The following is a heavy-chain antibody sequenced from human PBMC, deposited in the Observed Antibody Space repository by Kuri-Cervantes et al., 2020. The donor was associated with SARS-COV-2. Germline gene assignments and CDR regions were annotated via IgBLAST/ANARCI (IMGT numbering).Heavy chain of an antibody. CDR3: ARDWRDIVVVPAAPPLYYMDV. D-gene: IGHD2-2*01. J-gene: IGHJ6*03. V-gene: IGHV1-8*02. CDR2: MNPDTGNA. CDR1: GYTFTNND. Sequence: ASVKVSCKASGYTFTNNDINWVRQASGEGLEWMGWMNPDTGNAGYAQKFQGRVTLTRITSISTAYMELSSLRFEDAAVYYCARDWRDIVVVPAAPPLYYMDVWGKGTTVTVSS.